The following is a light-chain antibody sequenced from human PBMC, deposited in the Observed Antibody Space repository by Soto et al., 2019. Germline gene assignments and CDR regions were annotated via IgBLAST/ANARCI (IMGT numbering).Light chain of an antibody. CDR1: QSISSW. Sequence: DIQMTQSPSTLSASVGDRVTITCRASQSISSWLAWYQQKPGKAPKLLLYKASSLESGVPSRFSGSGSGTEFPLTISSLQPDDFATYYCQQYISFSSFGQGTKVEIK. J-gene: IGKJ1*01. V-gene: IGKV1-5*03. CDR3: QQYISFSS. CDR2: KAS.